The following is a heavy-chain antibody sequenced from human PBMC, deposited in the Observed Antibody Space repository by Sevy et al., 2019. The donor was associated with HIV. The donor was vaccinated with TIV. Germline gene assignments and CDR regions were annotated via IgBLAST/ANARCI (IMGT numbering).Heavy chain of an antibody. CDR3: SRDRGPAAISDAFDI. CDR1: GGNLHNYG. Sequence: ASVKVSCKASGGNLHNYGINWVRQAPGQGLEWMGGLIPIFRTSTYAQNFRGRITFAADEATSTFYLEMSSLRADDTAVYYCSRDRGPAAISDAFDIWGQGIMVTVSS. V-gene: IGHV1-69*13. D-gene: IGHD2-2*02. CDR2: LIPIFRTS. J-gene: IGHJ3*02.